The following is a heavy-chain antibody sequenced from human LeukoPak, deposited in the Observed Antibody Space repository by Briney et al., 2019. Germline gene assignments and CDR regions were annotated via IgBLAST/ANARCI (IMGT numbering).Heavy chain of an antibody. V-gene: IGHV4-59*08. J-gene: IGHJ3*02. D-gene: IGHD1-26*01. CDR1: GGSISSYY. CDR2: IYYSGST. Sequence: SETLSLTCTVSGGSISSYYWSWIRQPPGKGLEWIGYIYYSGSTNYNPSLKSRVTISVDTSKNQFSLKLSSVTAADTAVYYCARVLGGSLHALDIWGQGTMVTVSS. CDR3: ARVLGGSLHALDI.